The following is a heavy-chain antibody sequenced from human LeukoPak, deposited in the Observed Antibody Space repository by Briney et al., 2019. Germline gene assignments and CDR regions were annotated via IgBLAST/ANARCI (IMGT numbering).Heavy chain of an antibody. CDR2: IYYSGST. CDR3: ARRVRRGYCSGGSCYDSRGVYDY. D-gene: IGHD2-15*01. CDR1: GGSISSYY. V-gene: IGHV4-59*12. J-gene: IGHJ4*02. Sequence: SETLSLTCTVSGGSISSYYWSWIRQPPGKGLEWIGYIYYSGSTNYNPSLKSRVTISVDTSKNQFSLKLSSVTAADTAVYYCARRVRRGYCSGGSCYDSRGVYDYWGQGTLVTVSS.